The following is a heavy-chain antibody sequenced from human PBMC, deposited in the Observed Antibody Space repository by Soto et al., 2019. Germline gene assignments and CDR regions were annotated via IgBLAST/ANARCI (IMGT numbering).Heavy chain of an antibody. V-gene: IGHV3-23*01. J-gene: IGHJ3*02. CDR1: GFTFSSYA. Sequence: GGSQRLSCAASGFTFSSYAMSWVRQAPGKGLEWVSAISGSGGSTYYADSVKGRFTISRDNSKNTLYLQMNSLRAEDTAVYYCAKDHTDARVVVLDAFDIWGQGTVVTVSS. CDR3: AKDHTDARVVVLDAFDI. D-gene: IGHD2-15*01. CDR2: ISGSGGST.